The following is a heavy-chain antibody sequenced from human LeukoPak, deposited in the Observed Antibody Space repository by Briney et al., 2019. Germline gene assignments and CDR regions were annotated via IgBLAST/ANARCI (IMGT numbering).Heavy chain of an antibody. CDR1: GFTFSSYA. J-gene: IGHJ4*02. D-gene: IGHD2-21*02. CDR2: ISSNGGST. CDR3: VKGIVVVTARAFDY. V-gene: IGHV3-64D*06. Sequence: GGSLRLSCSASGFTFSSYAMHWVRQAPGKGLEYVSAISSNGGSTYYADSVKGRFTISRDSSKNTLYLQMSSLRPEDTAVYYCVKGIVVVTARAFDYWGQGTLVTVSS.